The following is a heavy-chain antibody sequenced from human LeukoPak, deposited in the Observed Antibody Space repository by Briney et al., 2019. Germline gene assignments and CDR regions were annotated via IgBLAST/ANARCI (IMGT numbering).Heavy chain of an antibody. J-gene: IGHJ4*02. CDR3: ARATAGYSSGWADY. Sequence: ASVKVSCKASGDSFTDYYMHWVRQAPGQGLEWLGWVNPNSGGTNYAQKFQGRVTMTRDTSISTAYMELSRLRSDDTAVYYCARATAGYSSGWADYWGQGTLVTVSS. V-gene: IGHV1-2*02. D-gene: IGHD6-19*01. CDR2: VNPNSGGT. CDR1: GDSFTDYY.